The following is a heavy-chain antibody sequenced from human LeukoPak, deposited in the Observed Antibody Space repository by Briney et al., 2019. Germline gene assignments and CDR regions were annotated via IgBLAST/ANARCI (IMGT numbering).Heavy chain of an antibody. CDR1: GGSISSGGYY. J-gene: IGHJ4*02. V-gene: IGHV4-30-2*01. CDR3: ARDVPEPMYGGNSYYFDY. CDR2: IYHSGST. D-gene: IGHD4-23*01. Sequence: KPSETLSLTCTVSGGSISSGGYYWSWIRQPPGKGLEWIGYIYHSGSTYYNPSLKSRVTISVDRSKNQFSLKLSSVTAADTAVYYCARDVPEPMYGGNSYYFDYWGLGTLVSVSS.